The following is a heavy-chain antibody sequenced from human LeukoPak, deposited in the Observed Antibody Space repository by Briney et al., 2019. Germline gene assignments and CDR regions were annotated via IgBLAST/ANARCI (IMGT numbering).Heavy chain of an antibody. D-gene: IGHD2-15*01. Sequence: GGSLRLSCAASGFTFSSFEMNWVRQAPGKGLEWVSYISSTGSTIHYADSVKGRFTISRDNAKNSLYLQMNSLRAEDTAVYYCAREASKRGAAAVEFWGEGALVSVSS. V-gene: IGHV3-48*03. J-gene: IGHJ4*02. CDR3: AREASKRGAAAVEF. CDR1: GFTFSSFE. CDR2: ISSTGSTI.